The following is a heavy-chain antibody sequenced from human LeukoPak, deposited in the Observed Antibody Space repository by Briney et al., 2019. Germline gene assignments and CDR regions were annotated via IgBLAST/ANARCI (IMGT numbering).Heavy chain of an antibody. V-gene: IGHV3-23*01. D-gene: IGHD6-6*01. Sequence: PGGSLRLSCAASGFTFSSYAMSWVRQAPGKGLEWVSAISGSGGSTYYTDSVKGRFTISRDNSKNTLYLQMNSLRAEDTAVYYCAKSPVIVARLNYFDYWGQGTLVTVSS. CDR1: GFTFSSYA. J-gene: IGHJ4*02. CDR2: ISGSGGST. CDR3: AKSPVIVARLNYFDY.